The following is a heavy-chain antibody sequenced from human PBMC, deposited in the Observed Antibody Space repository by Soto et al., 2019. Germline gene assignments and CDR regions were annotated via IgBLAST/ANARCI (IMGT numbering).Heavy chain of an antibody. D-gene: IGHD3-3*01. V-gene: IGHV3-48*03. CDR1: GFTFSSYE. CDR3: ARKYYDFWSGYLAHDYYYGMDV. CDR2: ISSSGSTI. Sequence: GGSLRLSCAASGFTFSSYEMNWVRQAPGKGLEWVSYISSSGSTIYYADSVKGRFTISRDNAKNSLYLQMNSLRAEDTAVYYCARKYYDFWSGYLAHDYYYGMDVWGQGTTVTVSS. J-gene: IGHJ6*02.